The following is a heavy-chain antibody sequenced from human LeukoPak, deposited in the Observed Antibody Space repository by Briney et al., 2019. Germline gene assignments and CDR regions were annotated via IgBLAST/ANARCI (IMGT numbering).Heavy chain of an antibody. D-gene: IGHD3-10*01. CDR2: INSDGSST. J-gene: IGHJ4*02. V-gene: IGHV3-74*01. CDR1: GFTFSSHW. Sequence: GGSLRLSCAASGFTFSSHWMHWVRQAPGKRLVWVSRINSDGSSTSYADSVKGRFTISRDNAKNTLYLQMNSLRVEDTAVYYCAREWSGFGELPDYWGQGTLVTVSS. CDR3: AREWSGFGELPDY.